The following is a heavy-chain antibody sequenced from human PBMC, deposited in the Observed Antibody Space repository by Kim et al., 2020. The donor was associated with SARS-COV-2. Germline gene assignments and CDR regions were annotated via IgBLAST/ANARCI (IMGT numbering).Heavy chain of an antibody. CDR3: AGERIASYGMDV. V-gene: IGHV3-21*01. J-gene: IGHJ6*02. D-gene: IGHD2-15*01. Sequence: YYAASVTGRFNISRDNAKNSLYLQMNSLRVEDTAVYYCAGERIASYGMDVWGQGTTVTVSS.